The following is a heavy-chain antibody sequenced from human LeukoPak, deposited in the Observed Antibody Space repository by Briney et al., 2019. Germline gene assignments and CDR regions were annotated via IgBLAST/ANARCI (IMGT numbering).Heavy chain of an antibody. CDR2: INHSGST. D-gene: IGHD1-26*01. Sequence: SETLSLTCAVYGGSFSGYYWSWIRHPPGKGLEWIGEINHSGSTNYNPSLKSRVTISVDTSKNQFSLKLSSVTAADTAVYYCASFSGSYYFDYWGQGTLVTVSS. CDR1: GGSFSGYY. J-gene: IGHJ4*02. CDR3: ASFSGSYYFDY. V-gene: IGHV4-34*01.